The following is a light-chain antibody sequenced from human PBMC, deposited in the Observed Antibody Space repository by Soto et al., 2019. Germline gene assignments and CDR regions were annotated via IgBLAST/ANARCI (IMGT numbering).Light chain of an antibody. V-gene: IGKV3D-15*01. CDR3: QQYNNWPSYT. Sequence: EIELTQSPATLSLSPGETATLSCRASQNVDKFLAWYQQRPGQAPRLLIYGASSRATGIPDRFSGSGSGTEFTLTISSLQSEDFAVYYCQQYNNWPSYTFGQGTKVDI. CDR2: GAS. CDR1: QNVDKF. J-gene: IGKJ2*01.